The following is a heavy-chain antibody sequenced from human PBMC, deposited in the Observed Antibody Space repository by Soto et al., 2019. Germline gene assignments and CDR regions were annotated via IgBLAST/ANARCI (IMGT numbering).Heavy chain of an antibody. Sequence: GGSLRLSCASSGFTFSSYGMTLVRQAPGKGLEYVSSIRGSGADTFYADSVKGRFTISRDNSKNTLYLQLNSLRAEDTAIYFCTRDPNGDYIGAFDSWGQGSLVTVSS. V-gene: IGHV3-23*01. CDR2: IRGSGADT. CDR3: TRDPNGDYIGAFDS. J-gene: IGHJ4*02. CDR1: GFTFSSYG. D-gene: IGHD4-17*01.